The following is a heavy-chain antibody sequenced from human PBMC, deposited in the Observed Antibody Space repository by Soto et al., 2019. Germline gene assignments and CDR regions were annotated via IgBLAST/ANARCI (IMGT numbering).Heavy chain of an antibody. J-gene: IGHJ6*03. D-gene: IGHD3-3*01. CDR2: INPKNGAT. V-gene: IGHV1-2*04. CDR3: ARDDSPTHYQYGVRSHGHYYYYMDV. Sequence: ASVKVSCKASGYSFTGYSMHWVRQAPGQGLEWMGWINPKNGATNYAQKFQGWVTMIRDTSISTAYMELRRLKSDDTAVYYCARDDSPTHYQYGVRSHGHYYYYMDVWGKGTTVTVSS. CDR1: GYSFTGYS.